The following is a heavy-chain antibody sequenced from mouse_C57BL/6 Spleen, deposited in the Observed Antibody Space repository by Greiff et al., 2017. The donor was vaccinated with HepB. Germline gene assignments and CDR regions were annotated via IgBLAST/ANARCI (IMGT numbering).Heavy chain of an antibody. D-gene: IGHD4-1*01. CDR2: IDPSDSYT. V-gene: IGHV1-50*01. J-gene: IGHJ3*01. Sequence: QVQLQQPGAELVKPGASVKLSCKASGYTFTSYWMQWVKQRPGQGLEWIGEIDPSDSYTNYNQKFKGKATLTVDTSSSTAYMQLSSLTSEDSAVYCCARSLTGPWFAYWGQGTLVTVSA. CDR1: GYTFTSYW. CDR3: ARSLTGPWFAY.